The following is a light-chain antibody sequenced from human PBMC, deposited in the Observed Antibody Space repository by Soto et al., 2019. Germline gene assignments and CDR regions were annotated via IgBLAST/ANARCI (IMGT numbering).Light chain of an antibody. CDR3: SSYTSSSTPLV. CDR1: SSDIGDYNY. CDR2: DVS. J-gene: IGLJ1*01. V-gene: IGLV2-14*03. Sequence: QSALTQPASVSGSPGQSITISCTGTSSDIGDYNYVSWYQQHPGKAPKLMIYDVSNRPSGVSNRFSGSKSGTTASLTISGLQAEDEADYYCSSYTSSSTPLVFGTGTKVTV.